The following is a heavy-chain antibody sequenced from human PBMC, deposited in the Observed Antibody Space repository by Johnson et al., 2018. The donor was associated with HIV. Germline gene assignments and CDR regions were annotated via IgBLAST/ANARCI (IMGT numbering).Heavy chain of an antibody. CDR3: AKMGALGAFDI. D-gene: IGHD3-16*01. CDR2: ISSSGSTI. V-gene: IGHV3-11*04. CDR1: GFTFSDYY. Sequence: QVQLVESGGGLVKPGGSLRLSCAASGFTFSDYYMNWIRQAPGKGLDWVSYISSSGSTIYYADSVKGRFTISRDNAKNSLYVQMNSLRAEGTAVDYCAKMGALGAFDIWGQGTMVTVSS. J-gene: IGHJ3*02.